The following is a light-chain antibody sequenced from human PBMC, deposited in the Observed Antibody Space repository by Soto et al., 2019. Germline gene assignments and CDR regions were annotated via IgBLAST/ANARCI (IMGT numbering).Light chain of an antibody. V-gene: IGLV2-14*01. Sequence: QSVLTQPASVSGSPGRSITISCTGTSSDVGGYNYVSWYQHHPGKAPKLVIYEVTKRPSGVSNRFSGSKSGNTASLTISGLQAEDEADYYCSSYISTNTRVFGGGTQLTVL. CDR2: EVT. J-gene: IGLJ3*02. CDR3: SSYISTNTRV. CDR1: SSDVGGYNY.